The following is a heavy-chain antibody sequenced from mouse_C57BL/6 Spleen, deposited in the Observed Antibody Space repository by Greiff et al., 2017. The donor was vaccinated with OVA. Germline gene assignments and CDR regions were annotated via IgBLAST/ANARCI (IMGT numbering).Heavy chain of an antibody. J-gene: IGHJ2*01. V-gene: IGHV1-81*01. CDR2: IYPRSGNT. CDR3: ARCITTVVATDYFDY. CDR1: GYTFTSYG. D-gene: IGHD1-1*01. Sequence: VQGVESGAELARPGASVKLSCKASGYTFTSYGISWVKQRTGQGLEWIGEIYPRSGNTYYNEKFKGKATLTADKSSSTAYMELRSLTSEDSAVYFCARCITTVVATDYFDYWGQGTTLTVSS.